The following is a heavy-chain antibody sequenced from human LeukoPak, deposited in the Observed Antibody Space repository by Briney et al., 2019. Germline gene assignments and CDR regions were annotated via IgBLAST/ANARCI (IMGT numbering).Heavy chain of an antibody. J-gene: IGHJ3*02. D-gene: IGHD2-21*01. V-gene: IGHV1-58*02. CDR2: IVVGSGNT. Sequence: SVRVSCKASGFTFTSSAMQWVRQARGQRLEWIGWIVVGSGNTNYAQKFQERITITRDMSTSTAYMELSSLRSEDTAVYYCAANTPRVVREDAFDIWGQGTMVTVSS. CDR1: GFTFTSSA. CDR3: AANTPRVVREDAFDI.